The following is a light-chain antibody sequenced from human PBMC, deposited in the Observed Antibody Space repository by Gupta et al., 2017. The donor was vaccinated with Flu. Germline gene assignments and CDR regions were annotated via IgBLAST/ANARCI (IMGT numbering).Light chain of an antibody. CDR3: QQYNTFPLT. CDR1: QSISSW. Sequence: DIQMTQSPWTLSASVGDRVTITCRASQSISSWLAWYQQKPGKAPKLLIYKASRAQSGLPSRFSGSGSAADFPLTISRRPPDDFATYCCQQYNTFPLTFGGGTKLEIK. V-gene: IGKV1-5*03. J-gene: IGKJ4*01. CDR2: KAS.